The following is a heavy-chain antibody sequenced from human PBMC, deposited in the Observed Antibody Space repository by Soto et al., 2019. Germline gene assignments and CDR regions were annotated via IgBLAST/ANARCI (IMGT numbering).Heavy chain of an antibody. J-gene: IGHJ4*02. CDR3: ARDDDYPDNGFDY. Sequence: QVQLVESGGGVVQPGSSPRLLCAASGFTFSEYGMHWVRQAPGKGLEWPAVIVREGTEQYYADSVKGRFTISRDNSKNTLYLQMNSLRVDDTAVYYCARDDDYPDNGFDYWGQGTLLTVSS. D-gene: IGHD4-17*01. CDR2: IVREGTEQ. CDR1: GFTFSEYG. V-gene: IGHV3-33*01.